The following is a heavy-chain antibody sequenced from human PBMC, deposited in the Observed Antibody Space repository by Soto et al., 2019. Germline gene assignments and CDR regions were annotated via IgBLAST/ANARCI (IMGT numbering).Heavy chain of an antibody. Sequence: QVQLVPSVAEVKKPGSSVKVSCKASGDSFSSYAISWVRQAPGHGLEWMGRIIPIFVTPNYAHRVEGRIKIIENESTSLDNMELSSLRSDDTVVYYCATGGNYYVPSVFAYWGQGTMVTVSS. D-gene: IGHD3-10*02. CDR3: ATGGNYYVPSVFAY. J-gene: IGHJ4*02. CDR1: GDSFSSYA. V-gene: IGHV1-69*01. CDR2: IIPIFVTP.